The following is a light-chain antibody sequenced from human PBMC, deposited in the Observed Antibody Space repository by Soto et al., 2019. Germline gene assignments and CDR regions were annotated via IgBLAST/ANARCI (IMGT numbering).Light chain of an antibody. Sequence: EIVLTQSPATLSSFPGDRVTLSCRASQSVSSNLAWYQQRPGQAPRLLIYGASNRATGIPDRFSGSGAGAYFNLTISRLEPADFGVYYCQQYGSSHTFGQGTRLEN. CDR1: QSVSSN. V-gene: IGKV3-20*01. CDR3: QQYGSSHT. J-gene: IGKJ5*01. CDR2: GAS.